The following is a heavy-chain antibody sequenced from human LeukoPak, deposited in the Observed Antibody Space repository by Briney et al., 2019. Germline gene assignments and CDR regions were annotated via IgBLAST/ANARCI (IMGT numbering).Heavy chain of an antibody. CDR3: ARVNGASAFDI. V-gene: IGHV4-34*01. CDR2: INHSGST. CDR1: GGSFSGYY. J-gene: IGHJ3*02. Sequence: SETLSLTCAVYGGSFSGYYWSWIRQPPGKGLEWIGEINHSGSTNYNPSLKSRVTISVDTSKNQFSLKLSSVTAADTAVYYCARVNGASAFDIWGQGTVVTVSS.